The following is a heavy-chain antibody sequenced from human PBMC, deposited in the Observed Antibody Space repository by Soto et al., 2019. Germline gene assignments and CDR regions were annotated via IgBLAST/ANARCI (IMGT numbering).Heavy chain of an antibody. CDR3: AKGPISGWLQLYYFDD. CDR2: ISGSGGST. Sequence: PGGSLRLSCAASGFTFSSYAMSWVRQAPGKGLEWVSAISGSGGSTYYADSVKGRFTISRDNSKNTLYLQMNSLRAEDTAVYYCAKGPISGWLQLYYFDDWSQGILVNVSS. V-gene: IGHV3-23*01. D-gene: IGHD1-1*01. J-gene: IGHJ4*02. CDR1: GFTFSSYA.